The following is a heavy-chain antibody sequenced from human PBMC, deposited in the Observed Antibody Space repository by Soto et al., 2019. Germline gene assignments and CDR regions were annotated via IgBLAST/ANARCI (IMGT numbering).Heavy chain of an antibody. J-gene: IGHJ4*02. V-gene: IGHV3-23*01. CDR1: GFTFSNYA. D-gene: IGHD4-17*01. Sequence: GGPLRLSCAASGFTFSNYAMSRVLQAPAKGLEWVSSISGNDGSTYYADSVKGRFTISRDNSKNTLYLQMNSLRADDTAVYYCATYRQTTVTSEFWGQGALVTVSS. CDR2: ISGNDGST. CDR3: ATYRQTTVTSEF.